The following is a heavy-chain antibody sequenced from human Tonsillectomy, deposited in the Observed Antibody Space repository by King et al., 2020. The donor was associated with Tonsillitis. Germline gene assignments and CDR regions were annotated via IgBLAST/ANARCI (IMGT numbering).Heavy chain of an antibody. CDR1: GDSIRSAKW. D-gene: IGHD4-17*01. CDR3: ARARYYGDLKAFEI. J-gene: IGHJ3*02. Sequence: VQLQESGPGLVKPSGTLSLTCAVSGDSIRSAKWWSWVRLSPGKGLEWIGEIFHRGSTTYTPSLKSRGTISVDKSNHQFSLKLHSVTAADTAVYYCARARYYGDLKAFEIWGQGTMVMVSS. CDR2: IFHRGST. V-gene: IGHV4-4*02.